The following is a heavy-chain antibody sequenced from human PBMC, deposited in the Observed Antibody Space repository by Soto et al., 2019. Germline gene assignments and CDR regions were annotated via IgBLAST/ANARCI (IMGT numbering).Heavy chain of an antibody. CDR1: GVTFSTYA. Sequence: EVQLLESGGGLVQPGGSLRLSCAASGVTFSTYAMNWVRQAPGKGLEWVSTISNTGGATFYAGSVKGRFTISRDNSKNTLYLHMNSIRADDSAIYFCAVGRHKTSGSNTWFDPWGRGTLVTVSS. D-gene: IGHD3-22*01. CDR2: ISNTGGAT. CDR3: AVGRHKTSGSNTWFDP. V-gene: IGHV3-23*01. J-gene: IGHJ5*02.